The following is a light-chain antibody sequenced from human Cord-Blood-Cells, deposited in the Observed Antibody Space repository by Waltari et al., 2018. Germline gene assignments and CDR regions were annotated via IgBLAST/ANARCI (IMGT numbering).Light chain of an antibody. J-gene: IGKJ1*01. CDR3: QQRGT. CDR1: QSVSSSY. CDR2: GAS. V-gene: IGKV3-20*01. Sequence: EIVLTQSPGTLSLSPGERATLSCRASQSVSSSYLAWYQQKPGQAPRLLIYGASSRATGIPDRCSGSGSGTDFTLTISRLEPEYFAVYYCQQRGTFGQGTKVEIK.